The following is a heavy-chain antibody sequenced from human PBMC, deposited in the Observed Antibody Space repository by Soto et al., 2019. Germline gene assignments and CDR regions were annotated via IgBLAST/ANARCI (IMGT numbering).Heavy chain of an antibody. D-gene: IGHD6-13*01. Sequence: QVHLVQSGAEVKKPGSSVKVSCKAPGGTFSNHAINWVRQAPGQGLEWMGRIIPIFTTTNYAQKFQGRVTMTADESTITAYLELSGLKHDDTAVYYCAREVAADGTFREDVFDIWGQGTLVTVSS. CDR2: IIPIFTTT. CDR1: GGTFSNHA. CDR3: AREVAADGTFREDVFDI. V-gene: IGHV1-69*12. J-gene: IGHJ3*02.